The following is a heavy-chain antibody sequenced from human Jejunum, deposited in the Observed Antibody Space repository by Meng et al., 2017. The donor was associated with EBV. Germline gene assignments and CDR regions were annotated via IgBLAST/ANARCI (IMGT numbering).Heavy chain of an antibody. V-gene: IGHV3-23*01. D-gene: IGHD3-10*01. CDR2: ISGSGGTT. CDR1: GFTFTNYA. CDR3: AKAATIIRGALDY. Sequence: EGRLFESGGGLVEPGGSLRLSCAASGFTFTNYAMNWVRQAPGKGLEWVSVISGSGGTTYYADSVKGRFSISSDSSNNMVYLQMNTLRAEDTAVYYCAKAATIIRGALDYWGQGTLVTVSS. J-gene: IGHJ4*02.